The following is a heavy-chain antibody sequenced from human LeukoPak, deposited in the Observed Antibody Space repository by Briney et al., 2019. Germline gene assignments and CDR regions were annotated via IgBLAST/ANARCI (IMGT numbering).Heavy chain of an antibody. CDR3: AKGSSGWYWRLDC. CDR2: IGGGGGTT. J-gene: IGHJ4*02. Sequence: GGSLRLSCAASGFTFSNYAMSWVRQAPGKGLEWVSGIGGGGGTTYYADSVKGRFTISRDNSKNTLYLQMNSLRAEDTAVYYCAKGSSGWYWRLDCWGQGTLVTVSS. V-gene: IGHV3-23*01. CDR1: GFTFSNYA. D-gene: IGHD6-19*01.